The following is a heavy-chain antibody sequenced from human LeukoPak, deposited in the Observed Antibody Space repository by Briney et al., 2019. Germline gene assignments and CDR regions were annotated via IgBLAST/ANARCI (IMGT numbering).Heavy chain of an antibody. CDR1: GFTFSTHA. CDR2: ISGSGGST. CDR3: AIDATGCCTISCYWSY. V-gene: IGHV3-23*01. J-gene: IGHJ4*02. D-gene: IGHD2-2*01. Sequence: GGSLRLSCAASGFTFSTHAMSWARQAPGKGLEWVSTISGSGGSTYYADSVKGRFTISRDNSKNTLYLRMNSLRADDTAVYYCAIDATGCCTISCYWSYWGQGTLVTVSS.